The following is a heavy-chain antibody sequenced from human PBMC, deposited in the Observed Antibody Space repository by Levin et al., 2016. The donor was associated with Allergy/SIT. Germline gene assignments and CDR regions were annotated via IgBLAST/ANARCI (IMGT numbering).Heavy chain of an antibody. J-gene: IGHJ5*02. CDR2: IYFSGIT. Sequence: SETLSLTCSVSGGSISSGGYYWSWIRQHPGKGLEWIGYIYFSGITYYKPSLKSRVTISLDTSKNQFSLKLSSVTAADTAVYYCVATTNSWFDPWGQGTLVTVSS. V-gene: IGHV4-31*02. CDR1: GGSISSGGYY. CDR3: VATTNSWFDP. D-gene: IGHD4-11*01.